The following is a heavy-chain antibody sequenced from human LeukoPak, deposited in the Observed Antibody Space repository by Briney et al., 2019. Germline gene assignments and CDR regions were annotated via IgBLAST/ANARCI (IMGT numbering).Heavy chain of an antibody. V-gene: IGHV3-23*01. J-gene: IGHJ4*02. CDR1: GFTFSNYG. CDR3: AGVSSGYYY. CDR2: ISGNGITT. D-gene: IGHD3-22*01. Sequence: GGSLRLSCAASGFTFSNYGMSWVRQAPGKGLEWVSTISGNGITTYYADSVKGRFTISRDNPKNTLYLQMNSLRAEDTAVYYCAGVSSGYYYWGQGTLVTVSS.